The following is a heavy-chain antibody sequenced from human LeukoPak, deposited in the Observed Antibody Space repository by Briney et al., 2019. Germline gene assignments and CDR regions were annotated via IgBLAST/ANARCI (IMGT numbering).Heavy chain of an antibody. Sequence: GGSLRLSCAASGFTFSDYYMSWIRQAPGKGLEWVSYISSSGSTIYYADSVKGRFTISRDNAKNSVFLKTDTLRGDDTGIYYCARDPNVLGITPYYFDFWGQGTLVTVSS. D-gene: IGHD3-10*02. CDR3: ARDPNVLGITPYYFDF. V-gene: IGHV3-11*04. J-gene: IGHJ4*02. CDR1: GFTFSDYY. CDR2: ISSSGSTI.